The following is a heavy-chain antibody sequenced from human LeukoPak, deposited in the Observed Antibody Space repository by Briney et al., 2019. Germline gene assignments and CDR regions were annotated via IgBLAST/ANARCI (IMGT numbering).Heavy chain of an antibody. J-gene: IGHJ5*02. V-gene: IGHV4-30-4*08. CDR2: IYYSGST. Sequence: SQTLSLTCTVSGGSISSGDYYWSWIRQPPGKGLEWIGYIYYSGSTYYNPSLKSRVTISVDTSKNQFSLKLSSVTAADTAVYYCARHQTTVTTDWFDPWGQGTLVTVSS. D-gene: IGHD4-11*01. CDR1: GGSISSGDYY. CDR3: ARHQTTVTTDWFDP.